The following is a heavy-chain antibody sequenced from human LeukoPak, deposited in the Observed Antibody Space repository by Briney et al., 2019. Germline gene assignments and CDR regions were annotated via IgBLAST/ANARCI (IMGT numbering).Heavy chain of an antibody. D-gene: IGHD1-14*01. CDR3: AREGRVTDNWFDP. J-gene: IGHJ5*02. Sequence: PGGSLRLSCAASGFTFSSYGMHWVRQAPGKGLEWVAFIRYDGSNKYYADSVKGRFTISRDNSKNTLYLQMDSLRAEDTAVYYCAREGRVTDNWFDPWGQGTLVTVSS. CDR1: GFTFSSYG. V-gene: IGHV3-30*02. CDR2: IRYDGSNK.